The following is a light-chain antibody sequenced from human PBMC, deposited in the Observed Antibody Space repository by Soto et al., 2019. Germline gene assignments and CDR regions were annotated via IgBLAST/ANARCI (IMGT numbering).Light chain of an antibody. CDR3: QQYNSYSST. CDR2: KAS. J-gene: IGKJ1*01. Sequence: DIQMTQSPSTLSAFVGDRVTITCRASQSVNGWLAWYQQKPGKAPKLLINKASSLESGVPSRFSGSGSGTEFTLTISSLQPDDFATYYCQQYNSYSSTFGHGTKVDIK. V-gene: IGKV1-5*03. CDR1: QSVNGW.